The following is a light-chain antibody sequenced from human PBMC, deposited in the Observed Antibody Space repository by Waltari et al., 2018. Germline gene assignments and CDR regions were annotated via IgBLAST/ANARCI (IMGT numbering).Light chain of an antibody. V-gene: IGKV3-20*01. J-gene: IGKJ2*01. CDR2: GAS. CDR1: QSLGKNY. CDR3: QQYASSVLYT. Sequence: IVLTQSPGTLSLSPGDRASLSCKASQSLGKNYLAWYQHKPGQAPRLLIYGASSRAAGIPDRFSGSGSGTDFTLTISRLEPEDFAVYYCQQYASSVLYTFGQGTKVEIK.